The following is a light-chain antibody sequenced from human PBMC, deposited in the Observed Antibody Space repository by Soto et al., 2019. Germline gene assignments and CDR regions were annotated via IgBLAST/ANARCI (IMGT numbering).Light chain of an antibody. CDR1: QSILYSSNNHNY. J-gene: IGKJ2*01. Sequence: DIVMTQSPDSLAVSLGERATINCKSSQSILYSSNNHNYLAWYQRKPGQPPRLLIYWASTRESGVPDRFSGSGSWTDFTLTINSLQAEDVAVYYCQQYYDTPYTFGQGTKLEI. V-gene: IGKV4-1*01. CDR3: QQYYDTPYT. CDR2: WAS.